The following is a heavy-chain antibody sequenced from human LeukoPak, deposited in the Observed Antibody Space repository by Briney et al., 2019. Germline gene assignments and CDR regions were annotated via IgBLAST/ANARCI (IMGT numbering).Heavy chain of an antibody. Sequence: GGSLRLSCAASGFTFSSYSMNWVRQAPGKGLEGVSYISSSSTIYYADSVKGRFTISRDNAKNSLYLQMNSLRAEDTGVYYCARVKTTVLVDWFDPWGQGTLVTVSS. V-gene: IGHV3-48*04. D-gene: IGHD4-11*01. CDR3: ARVKTTVLVDWFDP. CDR1: GFTFSSYS. J-gene: IGHJ5*02. CDR2: ISSSSTI.